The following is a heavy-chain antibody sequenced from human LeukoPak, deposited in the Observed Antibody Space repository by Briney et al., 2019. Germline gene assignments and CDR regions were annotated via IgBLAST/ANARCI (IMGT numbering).Heavy chain of an antibody. J-gene: IGHJ4*02. V-gene: IGHV3-7*01. D-gene: IGHD2-15*01. CDR1: GFRFTEYW. CDR2: IKEDGSEQ. CDR3: ARVSRPRGGSCFDN. Sequence: GGSLRLSCAASGFRFTEYWMSWVRQAPGKGLEWVANIKEDGSEQHYVDSVKGRFTISRDDATKSVYLQMNSLRAEDTALYYCARVSRPRGGSCFDNWGQGILVTVSS.